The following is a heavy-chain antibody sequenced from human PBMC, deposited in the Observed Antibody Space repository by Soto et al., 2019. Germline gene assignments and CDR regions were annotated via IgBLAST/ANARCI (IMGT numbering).Heavy chain of an antibody. Sequence: QVQLQESGPGLVKPSETLSLTCTVSGGSISSYYWSWIRQPPGKGLEWIGYIYYSGSTNYNPSLKSRVTISVDTSKNQFSLKLSSVTAADTAVYYCARHKAAAGNYYDGMDVWGQGTTVTVSS. CDR3: ARHKAAAGNYYDGMDV. V-gene: IGHV4-59*08. CDR1: GGSISSYY. D-gene: IGHD6-13*01. J-gene: IGHJ6*02. CDR2: IYYSGST.